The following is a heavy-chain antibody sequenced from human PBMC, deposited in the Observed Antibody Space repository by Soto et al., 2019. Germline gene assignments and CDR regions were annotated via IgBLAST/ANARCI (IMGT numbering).Heavy chain of an antibody. CDR1: GFTFDDYA. V-gene: IGHV3-9*01. Sequence: PGGSLRLSCAASGFTFDDYAMHWVRQAPGKGLDWVSGISWNSGSIGYADSVKGRFTISRDNAKNSLYLQLNSLRAEDTAVYYCARVERGITIFGVVIPPFDYWGQGTLVTVSS. CDR2: ISWNSGSI. D-gene: IGHD3-3*01. CDR3: ARVERGITIFGVVIPPFDY. J-gene: IGHJ4*02.